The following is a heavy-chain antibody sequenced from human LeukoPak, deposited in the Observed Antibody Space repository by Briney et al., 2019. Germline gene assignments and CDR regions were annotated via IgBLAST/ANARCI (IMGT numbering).Heavy chain of an antibody. V-gene: IGHV4-59*01. J-gene: IGHJ6*03. D-gene: IGHD3-3*01. CDR1: GGSISSYY. Sequence: PSETLSLTCTVSGGSISSYYWSWIRQPPGKGLEWIAYIHYTGSTKDNPSLKSRVTISVDTSKNQFSLKLSSVTAADTAVYYCAREIAGDDFWSGYCCYMDVWGKGTTVTVSS. CDR2: IHYTGST. CDR3: AREIAGDDFWSGYCCYMDV.